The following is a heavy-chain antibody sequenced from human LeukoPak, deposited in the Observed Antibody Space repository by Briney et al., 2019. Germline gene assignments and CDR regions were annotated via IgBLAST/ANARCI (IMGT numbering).Heavy chain of an antibody. Sequence: PGGSLRLSCATSGFSFSSYARSWVRQAPGKGLEWVSAMSSSDDGRYYAASVRGRFTISRDNSKNTLYLQMNSLRAEDTAVYYCAADYGSRSFYIWGQGTMVTVSS. CDR1: GFSFSSYA. V-gene: IGHV3-23*01. J-gene: IGHJ3*02. D-gene: IGHD3-10*01. CDR2: MSSSDDGR. CDR3: AADYGSRSFYI.